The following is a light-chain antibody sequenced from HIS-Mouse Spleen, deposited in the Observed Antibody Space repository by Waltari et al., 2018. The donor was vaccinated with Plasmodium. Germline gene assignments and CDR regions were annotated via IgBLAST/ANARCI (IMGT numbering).Light chain of an antibody. V-gene: IGKV3-15*01. J-gene: IGKJ3*01. Sequence: EIVMTQSPATLSVSPGERATLSCRASQSVSSNLAWYQQKPGQAPRRLIYVASTRATGIPASFSGSGSGTEFTLTISSLQSEDFAVYYCQQYNNWSFTFGPGTKVDIK. CDR2: VAS. CDR3: QQYNNWSFT. CDR1: QSVSSN.